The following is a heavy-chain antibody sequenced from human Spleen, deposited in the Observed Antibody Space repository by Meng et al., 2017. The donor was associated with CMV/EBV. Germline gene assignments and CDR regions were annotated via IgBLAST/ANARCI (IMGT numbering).Heavy chain of an antibody. CDR2: ISRSGSTI. V-gene: IGHV3-11*04. J-gene: IGHJ6*02. CDR3: ASARDYYYYGMDV. CDR1: GFTFSDYY. Sequence: GGSLRLSCAASGFTFSDYYMSWIRQAPGKGLEWVSYISRSGSTIYYADSVKGRFTISRDNAKNSLYLQMNSLRAEDTAVYYCASARDYYYYGMDVWGQGTTVTVSS. D-gene: IGHD5-24*01.